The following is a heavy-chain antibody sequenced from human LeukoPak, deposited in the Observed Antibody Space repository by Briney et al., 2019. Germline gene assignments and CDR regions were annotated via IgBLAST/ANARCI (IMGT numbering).Heavy chain of an antibody. CDR3: ARDFSSGWVGY. Sequence: GGSLRLSCAASGFTFSGYGMHWVRQPPGRGLEWVAIIWHDGTDKYYADSVKGRFTVSRDNSRNTLYLQMSSLRVEDTAVYYCARDFSSGWVGYWGQGTLVTVSS. V-gene: IGHV3-33*01. CDR2: IWHDGTDK. CDR1: GFTFSGYG. J-gene: IGHJ4*02. D-gene: IGHD6-19*01.